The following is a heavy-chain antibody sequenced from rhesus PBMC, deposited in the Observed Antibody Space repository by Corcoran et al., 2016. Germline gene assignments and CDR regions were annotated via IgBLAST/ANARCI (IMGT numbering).Heavy chain of an antibody. CDR3: ARVRAGSTYWYFDL. V-gene: IGHV4S14*01. Sequence: QVQLQESGPGLVKPSETLALTCAVSGYSISSGYYWGWIRQPPGKGLEGFGSIYGMGGSNYLNPSLKGRVTLSVDAAKDQFSLKLSSVTAADTAVYYCARVRAGSTYWYFDLWGPGTPITISS. D-gene: IGHD4-29*01. CDR1: GYSISSGYY. J-gene: IGHJ2*01. CDR2: IYGMGGSN.